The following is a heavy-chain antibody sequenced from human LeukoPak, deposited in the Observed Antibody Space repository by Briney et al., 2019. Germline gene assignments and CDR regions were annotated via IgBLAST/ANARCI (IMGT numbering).Heavy chain of an antibody. Sequence: GGSLRLSCAASGFTFSSYWMSWVRQAPGKGLEWVANINEDGSEIYYVDSVKGRVTISRDNAKNSLYLQMNSLRAEDTAVYYCARGGYGDYGRFDYWGQGTLVTVSS. CDR2: INEDGSEI. CDR3: ARGGYGDYGRFDY. D-gene: IGHD4-17*01. J-gene: IGHJ4*02. V-gene: IGHV3-7*01. CDR1: GFTFSSYW.